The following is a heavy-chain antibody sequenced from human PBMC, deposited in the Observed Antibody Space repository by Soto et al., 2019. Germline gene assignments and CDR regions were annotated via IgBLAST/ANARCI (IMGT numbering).Heavy chain of an antibody. CDR3: ESDNRGTTLYL. CDR1: GGSISSGGYY. J-gene: IGHJ2*01. D-gene: IGHD4-17*01. Sequence: QVQLQESGPGLVKPSQTLSLTCTVSGGSISSGGYYWSWIRQHPGKGLEWIGYIYYSGSTDYNPSRKSRVTISGDTSKNHFSVKLSSVTAADTAVYYCESDNRGTTLYLWGRETLVAVSS. CDR2: IYYSGST. V-gene: IGHV4-31*03.